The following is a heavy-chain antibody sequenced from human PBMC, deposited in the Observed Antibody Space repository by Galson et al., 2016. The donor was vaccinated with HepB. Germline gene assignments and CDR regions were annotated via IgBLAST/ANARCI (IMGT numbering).Heavy chain of an antibody. J-gene: IGHJ4*02. CDR1: GGTFSNYV. D-gene: IGHD1-26*01. V-gene: IGHV1-69*13. CDR3: AVAGGSYSLITAEN. CDR2: IIPIFGPA. Sequence: SVKVSCKASGGTFSNYVISWVRQAPGQGLEWMGGIIPIFGPANYAQKFQGRVTITADESTSTAYMELSSLRSEDTAVYYCAVAGGSYSLITAENWGQGTLVTVSS.